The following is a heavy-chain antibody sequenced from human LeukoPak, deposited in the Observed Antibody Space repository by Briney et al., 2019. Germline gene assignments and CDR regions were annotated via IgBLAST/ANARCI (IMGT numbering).Heavy chain of an antibody. CDR2: IYHSGST. V-gene: IGHV4-38-2*02. J-gene: IGHJ4*02. CDR1: GYSISSGYY. Sequence: SETLSLTCTVSGYSISSGYYWGWIRQPPGEGLEWIGSIYHSGSTYYNPSLKSRVTISVDTSKNQFSLKLSSVTAADTAVYYCARGVGATTHFDYWGQGTLVTVSS. CDR3: ARGVGATTHFDY. D-gene: IGHD1-26*01.